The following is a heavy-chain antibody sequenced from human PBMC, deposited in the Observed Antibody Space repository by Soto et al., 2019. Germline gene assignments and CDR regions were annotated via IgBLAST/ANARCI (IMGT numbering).Heavy chain of an antibody. CDR3: ARDLAAGEH. Sequence: QVQLVQSGAEVKKPGASVKVSCRTSGYTFTHYYIHWVRQAPGQGLEWLGIINPASGSTNYAQDFQVRVTLTMDTSTTTVYMELSGLRAEDTAIFYCARDLAAGEHWGQGTLVTVSS. J-gene: IGHJ4*02. CDR2: INPASGST. V-gene: IGHV1-46*01. CDR1: GYTFTHYY. D-gene: IGHD6-13*01.